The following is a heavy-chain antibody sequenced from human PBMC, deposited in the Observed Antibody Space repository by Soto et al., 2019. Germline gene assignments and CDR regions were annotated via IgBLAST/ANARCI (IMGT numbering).Heavy chain of an antibody. CDR2: IRNKANSYAT. V-gene: IGHV3-72*01. D-gene: IGHD3-3*01. J-gene: IGHJ5*02. CDR1: GFTFSDHY. CDR3: ARVPGVAGAAAPRGWLDP. Sequence: GGSLRLSCAASGFTFSDHYMDWVRQAPGKGLEWVGRIRNKANSYATEYAASVKGRFTISRDDSKNSLYLQMNSLRTEDTAVYYCARVPGVAGAAAPRGWLDPWGQRTLVTVSS.